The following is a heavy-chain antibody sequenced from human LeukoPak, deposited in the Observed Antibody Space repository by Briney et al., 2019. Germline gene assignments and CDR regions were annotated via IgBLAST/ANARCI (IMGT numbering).Heavy chain of an antibody. Sequence: PGGSLRLSCAASGFTVSSNYMSWVRQAPGKGLEWVSVIYSGGSTYYADSVKGRFTISRDNSKNTLYLQMNSLRAEDTAVYYCARIRTLGYCSSTSCYSSYMDVWGKGTTVTISS. J-gene: IGHJ6*03. CDR1: GFTVSSNY. CDR2: IYSGGST. V-gene: IGHV3-53*01. CDR3: ARIRTLGYCSSTSCYSSYMDV. D-gene: IGHD2-2*01.